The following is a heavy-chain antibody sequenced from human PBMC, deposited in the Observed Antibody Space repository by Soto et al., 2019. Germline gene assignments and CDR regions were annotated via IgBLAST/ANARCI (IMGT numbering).Heavy chain of an antibody. D-gene: IGHD3-3*01. J-gene: IGHJ6*02. CDR1: GGTFSSYA. Sequence: QVQLVQSGAEVKKPGSSVKVSCKASGGTFSSYAISWVRQAPEQGLEWMGGIIPIFGTANYAQKFQGRVTITADESTSTAYMELSSLRSEDTAVYYCARDPFGVVIMRDYYYYGMDVWGQGTTVTVSS. CDR2: IIPIFGTA. CDR3: ARDPFGVVIMRDYYYYGMDV. V-gene: IGHV1-69*01.